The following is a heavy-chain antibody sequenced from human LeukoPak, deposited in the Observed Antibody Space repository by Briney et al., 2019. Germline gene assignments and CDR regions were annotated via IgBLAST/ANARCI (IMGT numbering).Heavy chain of an antibody. Sequence: GGSLRLSCAASGFTFSSYWMSWVRQAPGKGLEGVANIKQDGSEKYYVDSVKGRFTISRDNAKNSLYLQMNSLRAEDTAVYYCAREGNDSSGYYGDSSAFDIWGQGTMVTVSS. CDR1: GFTFSSYW. CDR3: AREGNDSSGYYGDSSAFDI. CDR2: IKQDGSEK. V-gene: IGHV3-7*01. J-gene: IGHJ3*02. D-gene: IGHD3-22*01.